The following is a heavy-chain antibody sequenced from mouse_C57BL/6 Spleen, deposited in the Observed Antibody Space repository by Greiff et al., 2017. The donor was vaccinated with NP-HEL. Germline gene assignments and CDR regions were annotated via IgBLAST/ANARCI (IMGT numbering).Heavy chain of an antibody. CDR2: ISSGSSTI. J-gene: IGHJ4*01. Sequence: EVMLVESGGGLVKPGGSLKLSCAASGFTFSDYGMHWVRQAPEKGLEWVAYISSGSSTIYYADTVKGRFTISRDNAKNTLFLQMTSLRSEDTAMYYCAQRGDYAMDYWGQGTSVTVSS. V-gene: IGHV5-17*01. CDR3: AQRGDYAMDY. CDR1: GFTFSDYG.